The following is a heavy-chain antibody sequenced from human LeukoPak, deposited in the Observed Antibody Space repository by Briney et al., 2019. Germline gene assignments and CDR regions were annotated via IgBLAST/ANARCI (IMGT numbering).Heavy chain of an antibody. CDR2: IFHSGSL. D-gene: IGHD3-22*01. Sequence: SETLSLTCSVSGYSINGGYYWGWVRQSPGKGPEWIGTIFHSGSLFYNPSFKSRVTLSIDTSRDQFSLRLTSVTAADTAIYYCARMGVSYYYDSSTYYPVAFDVWGRGTKVTVSS. J-gene: IGHJ3*01. CDR3: ARMGVSYYYDSSTYYPVAFDV. CDR1: GYSINGGYY. V-gene: IGHV4-38-2*01.